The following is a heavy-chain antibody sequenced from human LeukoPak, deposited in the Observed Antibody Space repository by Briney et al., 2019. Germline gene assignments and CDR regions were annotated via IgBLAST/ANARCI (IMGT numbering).Heavy chain of an antibody. V-gene: IGHV3-74*03. D-gene: IGHD3-16*01. CDR3: ARARGGSFDI. CDR1: GFAFSEFW. J-gene: IGHJ3*02. Sequence: GGSLRLSCAASGFAFSEFWMHWVRQAPWKGLVGVARINTDGSRTTHAASVKGRFTISRENATYTLSLQMNSLRDQDTALYYCARARGGSFDIWRQGPVVTVSS. CDR2: INTDGSRT.